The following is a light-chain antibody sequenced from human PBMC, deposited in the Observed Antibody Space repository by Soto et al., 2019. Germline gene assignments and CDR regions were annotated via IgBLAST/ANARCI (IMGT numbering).Light chain of an antibody. Sequence: DIQMTQSASSLSASVGDRVTITCRASQSISSNLNWHQQKPGKAPKVLIYAASSLQSGVPSRFSGSGSGTDFTLTISSLQPEDCATYYCQQRYSMPYTVGQGTKLEIK. CDR2: AAS. J-gene: IGKJ2*01. V-gene: IGKV1-39*01. CDR3: QQRYSMPYT. CDR1: QSISSN.